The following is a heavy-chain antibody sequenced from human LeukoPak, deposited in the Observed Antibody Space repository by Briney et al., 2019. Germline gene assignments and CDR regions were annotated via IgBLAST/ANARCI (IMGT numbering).Heavy chain of an antibody. Sequence: GGSLILSCAASGFTYSHYGMHWVRQAPGKGLEWVAVIWSDGTQKYYGDAVKGRFTISRDNSMKTLFLQMNSLRGDDTAVYYCAEDAQRGFDYSNSLESWGQGTLVTVSS. CDR2: IWSDGTQK. D-gene: IGHD4-11*01. CDR1: GFTYSHYG. V-gene: IGHV3-33*06. CDR3: AEDAQRGFDYSNSLES. J-gene: IGHJ5*01.